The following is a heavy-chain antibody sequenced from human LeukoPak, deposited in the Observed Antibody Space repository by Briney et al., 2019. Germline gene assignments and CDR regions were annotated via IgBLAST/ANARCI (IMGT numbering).Heavy chain of an antibody. J-gene: IGHJ4*02. CDR2: IKSKSDGGTT. Sequence: GGSLRLSCAASGFTFSNAWMSWVRQAPGKGLEWVGRIKSKSDGGTTDYAAPVEGRFTISRDDSKNTLYLQMNSLKTEDTAVYYCTTDGTSIVVVPAVDYWGQGTLVTVSS. CDR1: GFTFSNAW. CDR3: TTDGTSIVVVPAVDY. V-gene: IGHV3-15*01. D-gene: IGHD2-2*01.